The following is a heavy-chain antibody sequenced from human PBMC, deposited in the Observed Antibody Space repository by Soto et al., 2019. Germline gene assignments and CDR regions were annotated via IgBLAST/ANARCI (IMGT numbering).Heavy chain of an antibody. D-gene: IGHD3-10*01. V-gene: IGHV3-64D*06. CDR2: ISNNGGST. CDR1: GFTFSSYA. J-gene: IGHJ4*02. CDR3: VKAVLSLWFGEYDF. Sequence: EVQLVESGGGLVQPGGSLRLSCSASGFTFSSYAMHWVRQAPGKGLEYVSAISNNGGSTYYADSVKGRFTISRDNSKNTLYLHMSSLRAEDTAVYYCVKAVLSLWFGEYDFWGQGTLVTVSS.